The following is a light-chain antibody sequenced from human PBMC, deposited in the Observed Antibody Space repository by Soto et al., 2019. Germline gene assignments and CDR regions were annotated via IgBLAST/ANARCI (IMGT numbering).Light chain of an antibody. V-gene: IGLV1-44*01. J-gene: IGLJ1*01. CDR3: SSHNTIGTLQV. Sequence: QSVLTQPPSASGTPGQRVTISCSGSNSNVGNNTVNWYQQFPGTSPRLLIEGYNQRPSGVPDRFSGSKSANSASLAISGLKSEDEADYYCSSHNTIGTLQVFGPGTKVTVL. CDR1: NSNVGNNT. CDR2: GYN.